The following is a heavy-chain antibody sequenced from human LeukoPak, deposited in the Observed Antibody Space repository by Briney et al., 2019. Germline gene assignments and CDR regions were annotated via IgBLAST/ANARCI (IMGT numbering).Heavy chain of an antibody. J-gene: IGHJ3*02. CDR3: SVGVITGTFHI. Sequence: GGSLRLSCAASGFTFSDYWMHWVRQAPGERLVWVSRVNGYGNSTSYADSVKGRYTISRDNAKNTLYPQMNSLRAEDTAVYYCSVGVITGTFHIWGQGTMVTVSS. CDR2: VNGYGNST. CDR1: GFTFSDYW. D-gene: IGHD3-16*02. V-gene: IGHV3-74*01.